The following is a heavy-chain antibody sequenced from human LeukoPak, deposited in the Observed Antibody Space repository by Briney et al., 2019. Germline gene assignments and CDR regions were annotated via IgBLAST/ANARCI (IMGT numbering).Heavy chain of an antibody. CDR3: ARGYSSGWYESLFDY. CDR2: IIPIFGTA. Sequence: GASVKVSCKASGGIFTNFAISWVRQAPGQGLEWMGGIIPIFGTANYAQKFQGRVTITADKSTSTAYMELSSLRSEDTAVYYCARGYSSGWYESLFDYWGQGTLVTVSS. V-gene: IGHV1-69*06. CDR1: GGIFTNFA. J-gene: IGHJ4*02. D-gene: IGHD6-19*01.